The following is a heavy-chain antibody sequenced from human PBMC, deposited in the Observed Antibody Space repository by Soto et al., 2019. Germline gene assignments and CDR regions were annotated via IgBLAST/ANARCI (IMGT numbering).Heavy chain of an antibody. D-gene: IGHD6-19*01. Sequence: PSETLSLTCAVYGGSFSCYYWIWIRQPPGKGLEWIGEINHSGSTNYNPSLKSRVTISVDTSKNQFSLKLSSVTAADTAVYYCARSRAVAGTKYFDYWGQGTLVTVSS. CDR1: GGSFSCYY. CDR3: ARSRAVAGTKYFDY. J-gene: IGHJ4*02. V-gene: IGHV4-34*01. CDR2: INHSGST.